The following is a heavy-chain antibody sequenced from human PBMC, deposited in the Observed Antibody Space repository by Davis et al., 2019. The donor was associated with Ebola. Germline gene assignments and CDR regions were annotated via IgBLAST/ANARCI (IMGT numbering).Heavy chain of an antibody. J-gene: IGHJ4*02. V-gene: IGHV3-23*01. CDR3: AKDMSRWYGYFDY. CDR1: GFTFSSYA. Sequence: GESLKISCAASGFTFSSYAMSWVRQAPGKGLEWVSAISGSGGSTYYADSVKGRFTIARDNSKNTLYLQMNSLRAEDTAVYYCAKDMSRWYGYFDYWGQGTLVTVSS. CDR2: ISGSGGST. D-gene: IGHD6-13*01.